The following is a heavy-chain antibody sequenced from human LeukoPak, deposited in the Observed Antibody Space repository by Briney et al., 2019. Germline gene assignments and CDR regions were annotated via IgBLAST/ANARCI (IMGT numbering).Heavy chain of an antibody. CDR2: ISYDGSNK. V-gene: IGHV3-30-3*01. J-gene: IGHJ5*02. CDR1: GFTFSSYA. D-gene: IGHD4-17*01. Sequence: PGGSLRLSCAASGFTFSSYAIHWVRQAPGKGLEWVAVISYDGSNKYYADSVKGRFTISRDNSKNTLYLQMNSLRAEDTAVYYCARDPEMTTVTTGWFDPWGQGTLVTVSS. CDR3: ARDPEMTTVTTGWFDP.